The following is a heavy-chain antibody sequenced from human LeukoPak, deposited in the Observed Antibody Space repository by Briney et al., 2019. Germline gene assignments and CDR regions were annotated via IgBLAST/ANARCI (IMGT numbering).Heavy chain of an antibody. D-gene: IGHD3-22*01. CDR2: INAGNGNT. CDR3: ARVLGSRYYYDSSGYLDY. Sequence: ASVKVSCKASGYTFTSYAMHWVRQAPGQRLEWMGWINAGNGNTNYAQRLQGRVTMTTDTSTSTAYMELRSLRSDDTAVYYCARVLGSRYYYDSSGYLDYWGQGTLVTVSS. CDR1: GYTFTSYA. J-gene: IGHJ4*02. V-gene: IGHV1-3*01.